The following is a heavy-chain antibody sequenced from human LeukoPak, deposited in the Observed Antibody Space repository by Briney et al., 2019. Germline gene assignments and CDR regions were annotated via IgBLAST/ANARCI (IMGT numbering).Heavy chain of an antibody. V-gene: IGHV3-11*01. D-gene: IGHD2-21*01. CDR3: ARGLGCGGDCYYGLDV. Sequence: GGSLRLSCAASGFTFRDYYMSWIRQAPGKGLEWVSHISSTGSTVYHEESVKGRFTISRENAKNSLYVQMNSLRAEDTAVYYCARGLGCGGDCYYGLDVWGKGTTVTVSS. CDR1: GFTFRDYY. CDR2: ISSTGSTV. J-gene: IGHJ6*04.